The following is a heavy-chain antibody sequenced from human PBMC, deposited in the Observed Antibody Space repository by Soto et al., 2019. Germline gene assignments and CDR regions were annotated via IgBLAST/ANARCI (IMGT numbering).Heavy chain of an antibody. Sequence: PSENLFLTFDVYGGSLSGYYWRWILQPPLKGLEWIGEINHIGSTNYNQSLKSRVTISVDTSKNQFSLKLSSVTAADTAVYYCARGSVVVPAARLLSYWGQGTLVTVSS. CDR1: GGSLSGYY. D-gene: IGHD2-2*01. J-gene: IGHJ4*02. V-gene: IGHV4-34*01. CDR3: ARGSVVVPAARLLSY. CDR2: INHIGST.